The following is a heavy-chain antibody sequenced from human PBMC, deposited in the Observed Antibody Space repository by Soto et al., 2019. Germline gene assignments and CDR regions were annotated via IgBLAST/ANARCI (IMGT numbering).Heavy chain of an antibody. Sequence: SETLSLTCGLSGSLPVGSLSTYFWTWIRQPPGKGLEWIGEINHSGSPNYSPSLRGRVTISLDTSKKQFSLNLSSVTAADTAVYFCARARFSQWSQDYYGLDVWGQGTTLTVS. CDR2: INHSGSP. V-gene: IGHV4-34*01. CDR1: GSLPVGSLSTYF. J-gene: IGHJ6*02. CDR3: ARARFSQWSQDYYGLDV. D-gene: IGHD3-3*01.